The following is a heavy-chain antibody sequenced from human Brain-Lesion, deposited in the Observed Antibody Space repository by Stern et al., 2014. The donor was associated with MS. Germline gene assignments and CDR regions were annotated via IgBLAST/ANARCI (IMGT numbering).Heavy chain of an antibody. J-gene: IGHJ4*02. CDR2: IYNIGFT. D-gene: IGHD1-26*01. CDR3: ARHDSVPRPSQLYSARDRGPGYFDY. Sequence: QLEESGPGLVQPSETLSLTCTVSGGSISSSTYYWAWIRQPPGKGLEWIGNIYNIGFTYYNPSLKRRVTISADMSNNPLSLKLSSVTAADTVIYYCARHDSVPRPSQLYSARDRGPGYFDYWGQGTLVTVSS. V-gene: IGHV4-39*01. CDR1: GGSISSSTYY.